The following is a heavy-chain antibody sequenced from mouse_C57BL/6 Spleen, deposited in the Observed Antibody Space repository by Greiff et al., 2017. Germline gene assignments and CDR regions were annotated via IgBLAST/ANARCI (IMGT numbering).Heavy chain of an antibody. CDR1: GFTFSSYA. J-gene: IGHJ2*01. CDR3: ASLYDGFFDY. V-gene: IGHV5-4*03. D-gene: IGHD2-3*01. Sequence: EVKVEESGGGLVKPGGSLKLSCAASGFTFSSYAMSWVRQTPEKRLEWVATISDGGSYTYYPDNVKGRFTISRDNAKNNLYLQMSHLKSEDTAMYYCASLYDGFFDYWGQGTTLTVSS. CDR2: ISDGGSYT.